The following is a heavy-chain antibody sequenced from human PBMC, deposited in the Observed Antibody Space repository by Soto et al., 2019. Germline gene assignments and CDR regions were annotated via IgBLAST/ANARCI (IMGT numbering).Heavy chain of an antibody. CDR3: ARCDGSTSYCFYFDK. Sequence: GGSLRLSCAASGFTVSSNYMSWVRQAPGKGLEWVSAIYSGGSTYYGDSVKGRFSISRDNSKNTLYLQMNSLRAEDTAVYYCARCDGSTSYCFYFDKWGQGTLVTVSS. V-gene: IGHV3-66*01. J-gene: IGHJ4*02. D-gene: IGHD3-10*01. CDR1: GFTVSSNY. CDR2: IYSGGST.